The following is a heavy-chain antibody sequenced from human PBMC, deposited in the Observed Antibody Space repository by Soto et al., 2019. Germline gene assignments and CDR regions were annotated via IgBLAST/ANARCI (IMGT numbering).Heavy chain of an antibody. Sequence: EVQVVESGGGLVQPGGSLRLSCAASGFTFSSNSMNWVRQAPGKGLEWISYISSSSSTIYADSVKGRFTISRDHAKNSLYLQMNRLRDEDTAVYYCARVIWSGHLTSDLWGQGTLVTVSS. CDR2: ISSSSSTI. D-gene: IGHD3-3*01. J-gene: IGHJ5*02. CDR1: GFTFSSNS. V-gene: IGHV3-48*02. CDR3: ARVIWSGHLTSDL.